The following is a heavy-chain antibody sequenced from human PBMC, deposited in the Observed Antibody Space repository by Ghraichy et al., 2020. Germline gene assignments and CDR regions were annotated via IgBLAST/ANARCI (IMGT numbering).Heavy chain of an antibody. CDR2: IYSGGST. CDR3: ARSVPSYDFWSGFVYYFDY. J-gene: IGHJ4*02. D-gene: IGHD3-3*01. CDR1: GFTVSSNY. Sequence: GSLRLSCAASGFTVSSNYMSWVHQAPGKGLEWVSVIYSGGSTYYADSVKGRFTISRDNSKNTLYLQMNSLRAEDTAVYYCARSVPSYDFWSGFVYYFDYWGQGTLVTVSS. V-gene: IGHV3-53*01.